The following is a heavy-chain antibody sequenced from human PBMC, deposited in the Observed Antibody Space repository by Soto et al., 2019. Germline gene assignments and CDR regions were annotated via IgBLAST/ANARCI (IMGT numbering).Heavy chain of an antibody. CDR1: GYIFNDYY. CDR2: IKPNSGDT. V-gene: IGHV1-2*02. Sequence: VQLVQSGAEVKKPGASVKVSCKASGYIFNDYYMHWVRQAPGQGLEWMGWIKPNSGDTKYAQKFQDRVAMTRGTSNSTACMELRRLGSDDTVVYDCRRGEERGEHLDNWGQGTLVIVSS. D-gene: IGHD1-1*01. J-gene: IGHJ4*02. CDR3: RRGEERGEHLDN.